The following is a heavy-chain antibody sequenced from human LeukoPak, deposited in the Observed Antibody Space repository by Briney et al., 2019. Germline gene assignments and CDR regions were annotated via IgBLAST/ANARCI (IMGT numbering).Heavy chain of an antibody. V-gene: IGHV4-59*12. Sequence: SETLSLTCTVSGGSISSYYWSWIRQPPGKGLEWIGYIYYSGSTNYNPSLKSRVTISVDTSKNQFSLKLSSVTAADTAMYYCAREGRGYGDPIDYWGQGTLVTVSS. CDR2: IYYSGST. J-gene: IGHJ4*02. CDR3: AREGRGYGDPIDY. CDR1: GGSISSYY. D-gene: IGHD4-17*01.